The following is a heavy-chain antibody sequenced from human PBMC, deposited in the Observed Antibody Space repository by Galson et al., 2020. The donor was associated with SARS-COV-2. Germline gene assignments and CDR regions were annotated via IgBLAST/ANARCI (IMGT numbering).Heavy chain of an antibody. D-gene: IGHD2-15*01. J-gene: IGHJ6*02. CDR1: GGSISSGVYS. Sequence: SETLSLTCAVSGGSISSGVYSWSWIRQPPGKGLEWIGYIYYSGSTYYNPSLKSRVTISVDTSKNQFSLKLSSVTAADTAVYYCASGVVVVAANYYYYYYGMDVWGQGTTVTVSS. CDR2: IYYSGST. CDR3: ASGVVVVAANYYYYYYGMDV. V-gene: IGHV4-30-4*07.